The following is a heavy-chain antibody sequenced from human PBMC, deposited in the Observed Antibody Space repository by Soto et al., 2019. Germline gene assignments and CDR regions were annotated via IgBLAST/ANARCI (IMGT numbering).Heavy chain of an antibody. V-gene: IGHV3-48*01. CDR3: ARDRAVRGALSDAFDI. CDR2: ISSSSNTI. J-gene: IGHJ3*02. D-gene: IGHD3-10*01. CDR1: GVTFSSYS. Sequence: GGSLRLSCAASGVTFSSYSVNWVRQAPGKGLEWVSYISSSSNTIYYADSVKGRFTISRDNAKNSLYLQMNSLRAEDTAVYYCARDRAVRGALSDAFDIWGQGTMVTVSS.